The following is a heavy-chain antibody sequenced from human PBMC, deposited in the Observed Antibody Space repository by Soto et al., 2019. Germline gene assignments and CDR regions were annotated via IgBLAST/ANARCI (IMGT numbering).Heavy chain of an antibody. CDR3: ARTYYYDSSGYYGMDV. D-gene: IGHD3-22*01. J-gene: IGHJ6*02. CDR2: IDPSDSYT. Sequence: PGESLKISCKCSGYSFTSYWISWVRQIPGKGLEWMGRIDPSDSYTNYSPSFQGHVTISADKSISTAYLQWSSLKASDTAMYYCARTYYYDSSGYYGMDVWGQGTTVTVSS. CDR1: GYSFTSYW. V-gene: IGHV5-10-1*01.